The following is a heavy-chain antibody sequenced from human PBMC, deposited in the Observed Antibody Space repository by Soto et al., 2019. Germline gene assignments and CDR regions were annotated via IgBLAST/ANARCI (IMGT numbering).Heavy chain of an antibody. CDR3: AKDHYYDSSGYYRLEYFQH. CDR1: GVTFSSYA. J-gene: IGHJ1*01. D-gene: IGHD3-22*01. CDR2: ISGSGGST. V-gene: IGHV3-23*01. Sequence: AGGSLRLSCAASGVTFSSYAMSWVRQAPGKGLEWVSAISGSGGSTYYADSVKGRFTISRDNSKNTLYLQMNSLRAEDTAVYYCAKDHYYDSSGYYRLEYFQHWGQGTLVTVSS.